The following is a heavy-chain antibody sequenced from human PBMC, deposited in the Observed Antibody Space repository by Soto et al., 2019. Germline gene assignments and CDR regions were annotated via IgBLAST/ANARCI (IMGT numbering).Heavy chain of an antibody. Sequence: QVQLLQSGAEVKKPGASVKVSCKASGYTFTNYGITWVRQAPGQGLEWMGGIGAYNGDTHYTQRLQGRVTMTIDTSTSTGYMELRGLRSDDTAVYYCARVRQLVGYFDYYLDVWGRGTTVTVSS. J-gene: IGHJ6*03. D-gene: IGHD6-6*01. V-gene: IGHV1-18*01. CDR3: ARVRQLVGYFDYYLDV. CDR1: GYTFTNYG. CDR2: IGAYNGDT.